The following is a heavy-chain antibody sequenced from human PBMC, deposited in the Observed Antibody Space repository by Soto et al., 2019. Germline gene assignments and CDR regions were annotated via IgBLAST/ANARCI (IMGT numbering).Heavy chain of an antibody. D-gene: IGHD3-16*01. CDR3: ATDPGAFAGAMRD. CDR1: GFAFSRFG. Sequence: VQMVESGGGVVQPGGSLRLSCAGSGFAFSRFGMHWVRQAPGKGLEWVACITFNGSKEYYVDPVKGRFAISRNNSMNTLYLQMSSLGPEDTGVYYCATDPGAFAGAMRDWGRGTLVTVSS. CDR2: ITFNGSKE. J-gene: IGHJ4*02. V-gene: IGHV3-30*03.